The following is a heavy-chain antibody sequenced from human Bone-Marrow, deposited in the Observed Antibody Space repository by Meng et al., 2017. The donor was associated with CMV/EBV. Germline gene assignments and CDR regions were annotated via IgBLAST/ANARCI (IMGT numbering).Heavy chain of an antibody. CDR1: VGIFSSYA. J-gene: IGHJ6*02. D-gene: IGHD3-22*01. CDR3: ARHDRTHEFAFYYYGMDV. CDR2: IISIFGTA. V-gene: IGHV1-69*05. Sequence: SVKVSCKASVGIFSSYAISWVRQAPGQGLEWMGGIISIFGTANYAQKFQGRVTITTDESTSTAYMELSSLRSEDTAVYYCARHDRTHEFAFYYYGMDVWGQGTTVTVSS.